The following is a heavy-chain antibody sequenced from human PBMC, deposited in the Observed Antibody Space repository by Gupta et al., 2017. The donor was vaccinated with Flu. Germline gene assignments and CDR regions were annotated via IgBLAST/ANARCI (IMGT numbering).Heavy chain of an antibody. D-gene: IGHD2-15*01. CDR1: GYTFTSYG. V-gene: IGHV1-3*04. J-gene: IGHJ4*02. Sequence: GQLVQSGAEVKKPGASVRVSCEASGYTFTSYGMNWVRQAPGQRLEWMGWINTGDGYTRYSENFVGRVTITRDALAGTVYMELSSLRSEDTAVDDGTIHIPVPVGSGNYWGQGTLGSVSS. CDR3: TIHIPVPVGSGNY. CDR2: INTGDGYT.